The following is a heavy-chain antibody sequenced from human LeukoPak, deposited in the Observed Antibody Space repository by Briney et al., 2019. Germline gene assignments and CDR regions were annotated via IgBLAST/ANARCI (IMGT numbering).Heavy chain of an antibody. Sequence: GGSLRLSCAASGFTFSSYCMNWVRQAPGKGLEWVSSISSSSSYIYYADSVKGRFTISRDNAKNSLYLQMNRLRAEDTAVYYCAGEGYSGYDFFGMDVWGQGTTVTVSS. J-gene: IGHJ6*02. CDR1: GFTFSSYC. CDR3: AGEGYSGYDFFGMDV. V-gene: IGHV3-21*01. D-gene: IGHD5-12*01. CDR2: ISSSSSYI.